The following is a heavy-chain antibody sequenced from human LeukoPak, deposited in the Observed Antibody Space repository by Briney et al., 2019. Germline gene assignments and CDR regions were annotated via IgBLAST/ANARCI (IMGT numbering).Heavy chain of an antibody. CDR2: IKTNTGNP. CDR3: ARVTTNTVVTPGDY. V-gene: IGHV7-4-1*02. J-gene: IGHJ4*02. CDR1: GYTFTSYA. D-gene: IGHD4-23*01. Sequence: ASVKVSCKASGYTFTSYAMNWVRQAPGQGLEWMGWIKTNTGNPTYAQGFTGRFVFSLDTSVSTAYLQISSLKAEDTAVYYCARVTTNTVVTPGDYWGQGTLVTVSS.